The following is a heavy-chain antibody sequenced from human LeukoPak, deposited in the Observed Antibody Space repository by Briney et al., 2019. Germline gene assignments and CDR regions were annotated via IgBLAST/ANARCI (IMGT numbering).Heavy chain of an antibody. D-gene: IGHD6-19*01. CDR1: GGSISSYY. CDR3: ARAGYSSCPHYYYYGMDV. J-gene: IGHJ6*02. V-gene: IGHV4-59*01. Sequence: SETLSLTCTVSGGSISSYYWSWIRQPPGKGLEWIGYIYYSGSTNYNPSLKSRVTISVDTSKNQFSLKLSSVTAADTAVYYCARAGYSSCPHYYYYGMDVWGQGTTVTVSS. CDR2: IYYSGST.